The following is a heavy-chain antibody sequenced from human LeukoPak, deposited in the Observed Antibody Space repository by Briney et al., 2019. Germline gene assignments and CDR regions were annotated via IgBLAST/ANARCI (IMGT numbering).Heavy chain of an antibody. D-gene: IGHD1-26*01. CDR2: IKQDGSEK. Sequence: GGSLRLSCAASGFTFSRYWMRWVRQAPGKGLEWVANIKQDGSEKYYVDSVKGRFTISRDNAKNSLYLQLNSLRAEDTAVYYCARVTGATSYAFDIWGQGTMVTVSS. CDR1: GFTFSRYW. J-gene: IGHJ3*02. V-gene: IGHV3-7*01. CDR3: ARVTGATSYAFDI.